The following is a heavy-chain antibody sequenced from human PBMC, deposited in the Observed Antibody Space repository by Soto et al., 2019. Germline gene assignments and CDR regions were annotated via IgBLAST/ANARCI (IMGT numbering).Heavy chain of an antibody. Sequence: ASVKVSCKASGCTFTSYGISWVRQAPGQGLEWMGWISAYNGNTNYAQKLQGRVTMTTDTSTSTAYMELRSLRSDDTAVYYWARYYDSRDDAFDIWGQGTMVTVSS. J-gene: IGHJ3*02. CDR1: GCTFTSYG. V-gene: IGHV1-18*01. CDR3: ARYYDSRDDAFDI. CDR2: ISAYNGNT. D-gene: IGHD3-22*01.